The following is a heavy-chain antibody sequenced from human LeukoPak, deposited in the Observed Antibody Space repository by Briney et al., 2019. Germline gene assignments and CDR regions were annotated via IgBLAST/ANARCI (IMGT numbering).Heavy chain of an antibody. D-gene: IGHD4-23*01. Sequence: PGRSLRLSCAASGFTFSSYGMHWVRQAPGKGLEWVADIWYDGSNKDYADSVKGRFTISRDNSKNTLYLQMNSLRAEDTAVYYCAREEGDYGGNIDYWGQGTLVTVSS. CDR1: GFTFSSYG. J-gene: IGHJ4*02. V-gene: IGHV3-33*01. CDR2: IWYDGSNK. CDR3: AREEGDYGGNIDY.